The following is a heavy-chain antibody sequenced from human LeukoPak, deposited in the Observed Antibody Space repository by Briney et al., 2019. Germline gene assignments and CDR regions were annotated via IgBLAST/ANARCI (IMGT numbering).Heavy chain of an antibody. V-gene: IGHV3-9*01. J-gene: IGHJ4*02. D-gene: IGHD3-22*01. Sequence: GGSLRLSCAASGFTFDDYAMHWVRQAPGKGLEWVSGISWNSGSIGYADSVKGRFTISRDNAKNSLYLQMNSLRAEDTALYYCAKAGLTMIVGYYFDYWGQGTLVTVSS. CDR1: GFTFDDYA. CDR3: AKAGLTMIVGYYFDY. CDR2: ISWNSGSI.